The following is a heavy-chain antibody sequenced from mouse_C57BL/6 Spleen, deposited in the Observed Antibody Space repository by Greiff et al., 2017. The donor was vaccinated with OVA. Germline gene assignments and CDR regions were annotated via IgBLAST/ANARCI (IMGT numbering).Heavy chain of an antibody. CDR3: ARGVYYDGGYYAMDY. CDR1: GFNIKNSY. J-gene: IGHJ4*01. Sequence: EVQLVESVAELVRPGASVKLSCTASGFNIKNSYMHWVKQRPEQGLEWIGRIDPANGNTKYAPKFQGKATIPADTSSNTAYLQLSSLTSEDTAIYFCARGVYYDGGYYAMDYWGQGTSVTVSS. V-gene: IGHV14-3*01. D-gene: IGHD2-4*01. CDR2: IDPANGNT.